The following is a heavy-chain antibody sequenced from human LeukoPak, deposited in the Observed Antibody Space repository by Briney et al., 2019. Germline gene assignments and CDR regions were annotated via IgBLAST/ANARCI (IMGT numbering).Heavy chain of an antibody. CDR2: FDPEDGET. CDR3: ARDQASITMVRGRLLGGDWFDP. CDR1: GYTLTELS. Sequence: ASVKVSCKVSGYTLTELSMHWVRQVPGKGLEWMGGFDPEDGETIYAQRFQGRVTMTEDTSTDTAYMELSSLRSEDTAVYYCARDQASITMVRGRLLGGDWFDPWGQGTLVTVSS. J-gene: IGHJ5*02. V-gene: IGHV1-24*01. D-gene: IGHD3-10*01.